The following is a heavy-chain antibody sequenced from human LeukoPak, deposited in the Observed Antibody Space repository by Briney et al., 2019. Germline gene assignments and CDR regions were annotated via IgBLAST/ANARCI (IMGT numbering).Heavy chain of an antibody. J-gene: IGHJ5*02. D-gene: IGHD2-21*01. V-gene: IGHV3-23*01. CDR3: AKTLGYSGDFSP. CDR1: GFTFNSYA. CDR2: NSGGGVNT. Sequence: PGGSLRLSCAASGFTFNSYAMTWVRQAPGKGLEWVSANSGGGVNTYYADSVKGRFTISRDNSKNMLYLQMNSLRAEDTAVYYCAKTLGYSGDFSPWGQGTLVTVSS.